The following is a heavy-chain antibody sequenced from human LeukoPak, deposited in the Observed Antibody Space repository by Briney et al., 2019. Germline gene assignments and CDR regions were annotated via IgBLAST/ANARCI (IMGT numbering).Heavy chain of an antibody. CDR3: ATENNVARYYFDY. V-gene: IGHV3-48*03. D-gene: IGHD2-21*01. Sequence: GGSLRLSCAASGLTFSRYNMNWVRQAPGGGLEWIAHINTKGGLIYYANSVKGRSTISRDNTYNSLDLHMHSLRVEDTAVYYCATENNVARYYFDYWGPGTLVTVSS. J-gene: IGHJ4*02. CDR1: GLTFSRYN. CDR2: INTKGGLI.